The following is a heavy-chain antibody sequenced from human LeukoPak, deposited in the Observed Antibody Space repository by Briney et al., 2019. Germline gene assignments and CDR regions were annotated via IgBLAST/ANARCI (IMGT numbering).Heavy chain of an antibody. CDR2: ISSSSSTM. J-gene: IGHJ6*03. Sequence: GGSLRLSCAASGFTFSSYSMNWVRQAPGKGLEWVSYISSSSSTMYYADSVKGRFTISRDNAKNSLYLQMNSLRAEDTALYYCASKVGARDYYYYYYMDVWGKGTTVTVSS. V-gene: IGHV3-48*04. CDR3: ASKVGARDYYYYYYMDV. D-gene: IGHD1-26*01. CDR1: GFTFSSYS.